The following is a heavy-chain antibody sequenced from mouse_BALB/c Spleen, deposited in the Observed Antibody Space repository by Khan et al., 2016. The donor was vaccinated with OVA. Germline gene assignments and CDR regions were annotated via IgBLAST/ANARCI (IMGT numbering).Heavy chain of an antibody. V-gene: IGHV1-54*01. CDR1: GYAFTHYL. CDR3: ARGVYDGYLAWFAY. D-gene: IGHD2-3*01. CDR2: MNPGSGGT. Sequence: QVQLKESGTELVRPGTSVKVSCKASGYAFTHYLIEWVKQRPGQGLEWIGVMNPGSGGTNYNEKFEGKATLTADTSSSTAYMHLSSLTSDDSAVDFCARGVYDGYLAWFAYWGQGTLVTVSA. J-gene: IGHJ3*01.